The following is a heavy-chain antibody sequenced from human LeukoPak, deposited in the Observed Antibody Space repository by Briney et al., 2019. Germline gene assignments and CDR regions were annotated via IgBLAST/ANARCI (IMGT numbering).Heavy chain of an antibody. D-gene: IGHD3-3*01. Sequence: ASVKVSCKVSGYTLTDLSIHWVRHSPGEGLEWMGGFDPRDDETIYAQKFQGRLTMTEDTSTDTAYMELSSLRSADTAVYYCATFPLTYRVVGTNPYYSDYWGQGTLVTVSS. V-gene: IGHV1-24*01. CDR2: FDPRDDET. J-gene: IGHJ4*02. CDR3: ATFPLTYRVVGTNPYYSDY. CDR1: GYTLTDLS.